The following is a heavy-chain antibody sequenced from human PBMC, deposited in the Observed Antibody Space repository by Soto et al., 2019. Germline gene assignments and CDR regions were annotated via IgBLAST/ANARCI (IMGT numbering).Heavy chain of an antibody. D-gene: IGHD3-3*01. Sequence: ASVKVSCTASGYTFTSYYMHWVRQAPGQGLEWMGIINPSGGSTSYAQKFQGRVTMTRDTSTSTVYMELSGLRSEDTAVYYCASTYCISTSCQAPITIFGVVWDPFAFDIWGQGTMVTVS. CDR3: ASTYCISTSCQAPITIFGVVWDPFAFDI. CDR1: GYTFTSYY. CDR2: INPSGGST. J-gene: IGHJ3*02. V-gene: IGHV1-46*01.